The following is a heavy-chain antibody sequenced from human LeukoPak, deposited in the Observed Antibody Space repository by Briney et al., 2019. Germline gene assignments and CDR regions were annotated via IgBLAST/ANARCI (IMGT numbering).Heavy chain of an antibody. V-gene: IGHV4-59*01. D-gene: IGHD3-3*01. CDR2: IYYSGST. J-gene: IGHJ4*02. CDR1: GGSISSYY. CDR3: ARAGWSGRLDY. Sequence: SETLSLTCTVSGGSISSYYWSWIRQPPGKGLEWIGYIYYSGSTNYNPSLKRRVTISVDTSKNQFSLKLSSVTAADTAVYYCARAGWSGRLDYWGQGTLVTVSS.